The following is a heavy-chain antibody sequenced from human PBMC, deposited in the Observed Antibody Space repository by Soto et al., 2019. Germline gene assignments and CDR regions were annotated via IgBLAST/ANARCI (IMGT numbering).Heavy chain of an antibody. CDR2: ISSSSSYT. CDR1: GFTFSDYY. V-gene: IGHV3-11*06. Sequence: GGSLRLSXAASGFTFSDYYMSWIRQAPGKGLEWVSYISSSSSYTNYADSVKGRFTISRDNAKNSLYLQMNSLRAEDTAVYYCARGRLDYGDVIDYWGQGTLVTVSS. D-gene: IGHD4-17*01. J-gene: IGHJ4*02. CDR3: ARGRLDYGDVIDY.